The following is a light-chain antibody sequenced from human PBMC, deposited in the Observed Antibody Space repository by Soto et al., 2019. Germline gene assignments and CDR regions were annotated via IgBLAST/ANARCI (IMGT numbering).Light chain of an antibody. V-gene: IGKV1-39*01. CDR3: QQSFGSSFA. CDR1: KGFRDY. CDR2: GVS. J-gene: IGKJ3*01. Sequence: DLQMPRSHSSFLAFGGAGFTLPSREGKGFRDYLNWYHQEPGKAPKLLIFGVSNLQSGVPARFSGSASGAVFTLTITSLQPEDLGTYYCQQSFGSSFAFGPGTTVEIK.